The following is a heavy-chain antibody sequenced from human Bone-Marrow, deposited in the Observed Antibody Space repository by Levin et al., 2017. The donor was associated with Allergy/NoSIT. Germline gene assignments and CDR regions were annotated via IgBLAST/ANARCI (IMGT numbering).Heavy chain of an antibody. V-gene: IGHV4-4*07. CDR2: IDTSGST. J-gene: IGHJ4*02. CDR3: ARDSGHFEW. CDR1: GGSISSYF. Sequence: PSETLSLTCTVSGGSISSYFLSWIRESAEKGLEWIGRIDTSGSTFYNPSLKSRVTMSLDTSKNQVHLRLTSVTAADTAVYYCARDSGHFEWWGQGTLVTVSS.